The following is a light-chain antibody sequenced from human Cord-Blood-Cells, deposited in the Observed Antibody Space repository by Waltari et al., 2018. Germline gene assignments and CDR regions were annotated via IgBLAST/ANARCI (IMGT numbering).Light chain of an antibody. Sequence: QSALTQPASVSGSPGQSITISCTGTRSDVGGYNYLTWYQHHPGKAPKLMIYDVSNRPSGVSNRFSGSKSGNTASLTISGLQAEDEADYYCSSYTSSSTYVFGTGTKVTVL. V-gene: IGLV2-14*03. J-gene: IGLJ1*01. CDR1: RSDVGGYNY. CDR3: SSYTSSSTYV. CDR2: DVS.